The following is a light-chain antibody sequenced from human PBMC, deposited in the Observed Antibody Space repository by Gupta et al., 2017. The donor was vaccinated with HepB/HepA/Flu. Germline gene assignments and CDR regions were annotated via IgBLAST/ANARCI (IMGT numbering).Light chain of an antibody. J-gene: IGLJ3*02. V-gene: IGLV10-54*04. CDR1: SNNVGFLG. CDR3: ASWDSSLSAGV. CDR2: SDD. Sequence: AGLTQPPSVSKDLRQTATLTCTGNSNNVGFLGAAWLQQHQGHPPKLVDQSDDNRPSGISERFSASRSGNTASLTISRLQAEDEAEYFCASWDSSLSAGVFGGGTKMTVL.